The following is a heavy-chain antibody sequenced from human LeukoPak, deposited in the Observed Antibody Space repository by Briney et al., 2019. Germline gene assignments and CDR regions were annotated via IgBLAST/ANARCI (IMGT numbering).Heavy chain of an antibody. D-gene: IGHD1-26*01. CDR3: AKDPYSGSYFDY. Sequence: GGSLRLSCEASGFTFSSYGIHWVRQAPDKGLEWVAVVSYDGSDKHYADSVKGRFTISRDNSKNTLYLQMNSLRAEDTAVYYCAKDPYSGSYFDYWGQGTLVTVSS. V-gene: IGHV3-30*18. J-gene: IGHJ4*02. CDR1: GFTFSSYG. CDR2: VSYDGSDK.